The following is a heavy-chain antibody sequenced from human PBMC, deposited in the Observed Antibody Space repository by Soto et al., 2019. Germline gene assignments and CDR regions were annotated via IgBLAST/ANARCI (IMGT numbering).Heavy chain of an antibody. CDR3: ARYPIDSGYDLGTY. CDR1: GGTFSSYT. D-gene: IGHD5-12*01. CDR2: IIPILGIA. V-gene: IGHV1-69*02. J-gene: IGHJ4*02. Sequence: QVQLVQSGAEVKKPGSSVKVSCKASGGTFSSYTISWVRQAPGQGLEWMGRIIPILGIANYAQKFQGRVTITADKSTSTAYMELSSLGSEDTAVYYSARYPIDSGYDLGTYWGQGTLVTVSS.